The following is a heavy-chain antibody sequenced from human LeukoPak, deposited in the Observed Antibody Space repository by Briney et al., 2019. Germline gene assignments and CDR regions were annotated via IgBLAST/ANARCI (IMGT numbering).Heavy chain of an antibody. V-gene: IGHV3-11*04. J-gene: IGHJ4*02. Sequence: GGSMRLSWAVAGFTFSDYYMRWIRQAQRRGVGCLSYIGPSGSTIYYADSVKGRFTIARDTATNSHLLQMNSLRAEDTAVYYCARTAGNREYWGQGTLVTVSS. CDR2: IGPSGSTI. CDR3: ARTAGNREY. D-gene: IGHD1-14*01. CDR1: GFTFSDYY.